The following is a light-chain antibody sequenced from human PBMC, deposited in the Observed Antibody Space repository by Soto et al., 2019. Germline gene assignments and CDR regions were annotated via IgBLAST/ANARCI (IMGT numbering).Light chain of an antibody. Sequence: QSVLTQPPSASGSPGQSVTISCAGTSSDVGGYNYVSWYQQYPGKAPKLMVYEVSKRPSGVPDRFSGSKFGNTASLTVSGLQTEDEADYYCSSYAGSNNFVFGTGTKLTVL. V-gene: IGLV2-8*01. J-gene: IGLJ1*01. CDR3: SSYAGSNNFV. CDR2: EVS. CDR1: SSDVGGYNY.